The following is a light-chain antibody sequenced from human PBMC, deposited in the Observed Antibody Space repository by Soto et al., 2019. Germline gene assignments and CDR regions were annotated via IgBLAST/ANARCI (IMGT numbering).Light chain of an antibody. Sequence: EIVLTQSPGTLSLSPGERATLSCRASQRASSSDLAWYQQRPGQAPRLLIYGVSSRATGTPDRFSGSGSGTDFTLTISRLEPEDFAVYYCQQYGGSTPWTFGQGTKVEFK. CDR3: QQYGGSTPWT. J-gene: IGKJ1*01. CDR1: QRASSSD. V-gene: IGKV3-20*01. CDR2: GVS.